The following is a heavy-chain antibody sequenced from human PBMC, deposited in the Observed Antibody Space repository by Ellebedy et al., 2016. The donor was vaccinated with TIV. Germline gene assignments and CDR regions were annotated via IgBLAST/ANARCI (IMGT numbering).Heavy chain of an antibody. V-gene: IGHV1-46*04. CDR1: RYTFTSYY. CDR3: TRSRSSGWLHTPDY. D-gene: IGHD6-19*01. J-gene: IGHJ4*02. CDR2: INPITGST. Sequence: AASVKVSCKASRYTFTSYYMHWVRQAPGQGLEWMGIINPITGSTTYAQKLQGRVTMTRDTSTTKVYMELSSLRSEDTAVYFCTRSRSSGWLHTPDYWGQGTLVTVSS.